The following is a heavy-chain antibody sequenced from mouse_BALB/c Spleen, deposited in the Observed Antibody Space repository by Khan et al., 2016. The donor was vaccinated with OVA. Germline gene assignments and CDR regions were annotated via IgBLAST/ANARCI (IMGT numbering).Heavy chain of an antibody. J-gene: IGHJ4*01. CDR1: GFSLNSYG. CDR2: IWGDGST. CDR3: AKFTPDYYSMDY. Sequence: VKLEVSGPGLVAPSQSLSITCTVSGFSLNSYGVNWVRQPPGKGLEWLGVIWGDGSTNYHSALKSRLIISKDNSKSQVFLKLNSLQTDDTATYYCAKFTPDYYSMDYWGQGTSVTVSS. D-gene: IGHD1-1*01. V-gene: IGHV2-3*01.